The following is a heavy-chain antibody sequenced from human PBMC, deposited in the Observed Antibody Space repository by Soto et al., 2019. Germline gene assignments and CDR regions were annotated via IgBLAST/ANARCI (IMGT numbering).Heavy chain of an antibody. CDR2: IKEDGSEK. CDR1: GFTFTDYH. Sequence: GGSLRLSCEASGFTFTDYHMSWIRQAPGKGLEWVANIKEDGSEKYYVDSVKGRFTISRDNTNESLYLQMNSLRAEDTAVYYCARDPAPVGYRGLDVWGQGTTVTVSS. V-gene: IGHV3-7*01. J-gene: IGHJ6*02. CDR3: ARDPAPVGYRGLDV. D-gene: IGHD5-12*01.